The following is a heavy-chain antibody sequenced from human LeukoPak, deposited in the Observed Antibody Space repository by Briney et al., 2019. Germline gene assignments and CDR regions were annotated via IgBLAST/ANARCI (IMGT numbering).Heavy chain of an antibody. J-gene: IGHJ6*04. Sequence: GGSLRLSCAASGFTFSSYGMSWVRQAPGKGLEWVSVISSSGDRTNYADSVKGRFTISRDNSKNTLYLQMNSLRAEDTAIYCCAKYRASMIVVVIMDVWGKGTTVTVSS. D-gene: IGHD3-22*01. CDR2: ISSSGDRT. CDR1: GFTFSSYG. CDR3: AKYRASMIVVVIMDV. V-gene: IGHV3-23*01.